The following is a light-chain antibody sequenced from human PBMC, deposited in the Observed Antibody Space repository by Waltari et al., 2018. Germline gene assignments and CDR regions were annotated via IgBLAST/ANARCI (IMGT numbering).Light chain of an antibody. Sequence: SVLTQPPSVSGAPGQRVTISCTGSSSNIGAGYDVHWYQQLPGTTPKLLIYGNSNRPSGVPDRFSGSKSGTSASLAITGLQAEDEADYYCQSYDSSLSGPVVVFGGGTKLTVL. CDR2: GNS. J-gene: IGLJ2*01. CDR1: SSNIGAGYD. V-gene: IGLV1-40*01. CDR3: QSYDSSLSGPVVV.